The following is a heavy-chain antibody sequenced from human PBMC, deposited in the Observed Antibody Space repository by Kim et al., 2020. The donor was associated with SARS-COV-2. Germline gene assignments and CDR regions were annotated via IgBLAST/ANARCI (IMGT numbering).Heavy chain of an antibody. CDR2: IYYSGST. Sequence: SETLSLTCTVSGGSISSSSYYWGWIRQPPGKGLEWIGSIYYSGSTYYNPSLKSRVTISVDTSKNQFSLKLSSVTAADTAVYYCARHSPQGYCSSTSCYRFDPWGQGTLVTVSS. CDR3: ARHSPQGYCSSTSCYRFDP. D-gene: IGHD2-2*01. V-gene: IGHV4-39*01. J-gene: IGHJ5*02. CDR1: GGSISSSSYY.